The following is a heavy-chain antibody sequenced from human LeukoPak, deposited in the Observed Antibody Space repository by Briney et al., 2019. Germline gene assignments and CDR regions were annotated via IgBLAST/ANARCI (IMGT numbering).Heavy chain of an antibody. J-gene: IGHJ6*02. D-gene: IGHD2-2*01. CDR3: AKGGCSSTSCLGYYYYYGMDV. CDR1: GFTFSNYG. Sequence: GGSLRLSCAASGFTFSNYGMHWVRQAPGKGLEWVAFIRYDGSNKYYADSVKGRFTISRDNSKNTLYLQMNSLRAEDTAVYYCAKGGCSSTSCLGYYYYYGMDVWGQGTTVTVSS. V-gene: IGHV3-30*02. CDR2: IRYDGSNK.